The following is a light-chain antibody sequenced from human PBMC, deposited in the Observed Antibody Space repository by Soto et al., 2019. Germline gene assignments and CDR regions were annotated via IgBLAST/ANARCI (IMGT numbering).Light chain of an antibody. J-gene: IGKJ5*01. CDR1: QSISSY. V-gene: IGKV1-5*01. CDR2: AAS. Sequence: DIQMTQSPSSLSASVGGRVTITCRASQSISSYLNWYQQKPGKAPKLLIYAASSLESGVPSRFSGSGSGTEFTLTISSLQPDDFATYYCQQYNSYSRTLGQGTRLEIK. CDR3: QQYNSYSRT.